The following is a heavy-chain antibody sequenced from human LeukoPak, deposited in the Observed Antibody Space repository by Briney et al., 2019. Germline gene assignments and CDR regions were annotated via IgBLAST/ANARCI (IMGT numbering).Heavy chain of an antibody. Sequence: GGSLRLSCAATGFTFSHHGMHWVRQAPGKGLEWVAAISFDGSDHYYADSVKGRFTMSRDNSKNTVCLQMNSLRAEDTAVYYCAKDYEDTAGAGLDSWGQGSPVTVSS. CDR1: GFTFSHHG. V-gene: IGHV3-30*18. D-gene: IGHD5-18*01. CDR2: ISFDGSDH. J-gene: IGHJ4*02. CDR3: AKDYEDTAGAGLDS.